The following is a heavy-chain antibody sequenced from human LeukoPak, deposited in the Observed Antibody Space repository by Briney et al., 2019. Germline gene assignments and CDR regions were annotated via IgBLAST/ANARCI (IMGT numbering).Heavy chain of an antibody. J-gene: IGHJ4*02. CDR3: AKDRSPHYDFWSGYSGRYFDH. D-gene: IGHD3-3*01. Sequence: PGGSLRLSCAASGFTFSSYGMHWVRLAPGKGLEWVAFIRYDGSNKYYADPVKGRFTISRDNSKNTVYLQMNSLRGEDTAVYYCAKDRSPHYDFWSGYSGRYFDHWGQGTLVTVSS. CDR1: GFTFSSYG. CDR2: IRYDGSNK. V-gene: IGHV3-30*02.